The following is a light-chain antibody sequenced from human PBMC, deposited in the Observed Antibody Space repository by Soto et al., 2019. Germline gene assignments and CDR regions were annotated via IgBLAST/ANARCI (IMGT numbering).Light chain of an antibody. V-gene: IGKV3-11*01. J-gene: IGKJ5*01. CDR2: DAY. CDR1: QSFRGL. CDR3: QQRHVWPIT. Sequence: VLTQSPVTLSLSPGERATLSSRASQSFRGLLAWYQQKPGQAPRLLIYDAYNRATGIPPRFSGSGSGTDFTLTISSLEPEDSAVYYCQQRHVWPITFGQGTRLEIK.